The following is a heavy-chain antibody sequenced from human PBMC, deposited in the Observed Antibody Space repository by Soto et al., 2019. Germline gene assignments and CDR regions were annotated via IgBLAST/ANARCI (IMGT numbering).Heavy chain of an antibody. CDR2: ISYDGSNK. CDR1: GFTFSSYG. J-gene: IGHJ4*02. V-gene: IGHV3-30*18. CDR3: EKDSDEYYFDC. Sequence: PGGSLRLSCAASGFTFSSYGMHWVRQAPGKGLEWVAVISYDGSNKYYADSVKGRFTISRDNSKNTLYLQMNSLRAEDTAVYYCEKDSDEYYFDCWGQGTLVTVSS. D-gene: IGHD1-26*01.